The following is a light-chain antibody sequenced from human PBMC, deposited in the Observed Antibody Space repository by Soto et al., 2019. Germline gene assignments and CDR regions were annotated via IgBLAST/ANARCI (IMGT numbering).Light chain of an antibody. CDR1: SSDVGGYNY. CDR3: SSYAGSNNLV. J-gene: IGLJ3*02. Sequence: QSALTQPPSASGSPGQSVTISCTGTSSDVGGYNYVSWYQQHPGKAPKVMIYEVSKRPSGVPDRFSGSKSGNTASLTVSGLHAEDEADYYCSSYAGSNNLVFGGRTKVTVL. V-gene: IGLV2-8*01. CDR2: EVS.